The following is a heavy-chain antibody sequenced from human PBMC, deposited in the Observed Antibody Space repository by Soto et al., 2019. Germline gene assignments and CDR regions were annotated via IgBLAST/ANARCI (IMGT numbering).Heavy chain of an antibody. J-gene: IGHJ6*02. V-gene: IGHV3-30-3*01. D-gene: IGHD1-1*01. CDR2: ISYDGSNK. Sequence: QVQLVESGGGVVQPGRSLRLSCAASGFTFSNNAMDWVRQAPGKGLEWVAVISYDGSNKYIAESVKGRFTISRDNSKNTLFLQMNSLRAEDTAVYYCARGTTTTAFSAVDVWGQGTTVTVSS. CDR3: ARGTTTTAFSAVDV. CDR1: GFTFSNNA.